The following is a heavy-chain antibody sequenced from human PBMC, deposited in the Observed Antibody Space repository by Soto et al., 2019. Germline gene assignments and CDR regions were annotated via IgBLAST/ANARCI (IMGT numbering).Heavy chain of an antibody. CDR1: GGTFSSYA. Sequence: QVQLVQSGAVVKKPGSSVKLSCKASGGTFSSYAISWVRQAPGQGLVWMGGTIPIFGTANYAQQFQGRVKITADKSTSTAYMELSSMRSEDTAVYYCARAQLEHYGMDVWGLGTTVTVS. D-gene: IGHD1-1*01. V-gene: IGHV1-69*06. J-gene: IGHJ6*02. CDR3: ARAQLEHYGMDV. CDR2: TIPIFGTA.